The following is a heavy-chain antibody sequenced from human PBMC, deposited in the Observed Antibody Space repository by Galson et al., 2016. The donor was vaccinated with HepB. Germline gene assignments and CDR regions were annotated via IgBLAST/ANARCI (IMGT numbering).Heavy chain of an antibody. J-gene: IGHJ4*02. D-gene: IGHD6-25*01. CDR1: GDSISNVGRH. V-gene: IGHV4-39*01. Sequence: ETLSLTCTVSGDSISNVGRHWGWFRQSPEMGLEYIGSIHSSGTSYYNPSLTSRVTVSADTSRNQFFLSLTSVTAADTAIYYCVRLGTAAAVANRRGNIYWSQGTRVTVSS. CDR2: IHSSGTS. CDR3: VRLGTAAAVANRRGNIY.